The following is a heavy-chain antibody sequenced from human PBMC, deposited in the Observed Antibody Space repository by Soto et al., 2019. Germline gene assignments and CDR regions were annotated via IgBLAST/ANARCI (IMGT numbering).Heavy chain of an antibody. CDR1: GFTFSSYS. Sequence: EVQLVESGGCLVQPGGSLRLSCAASGFTFSSYSMNWVRQAPGKGLEWVSYISSSSSTIYYADSVKGRFTISRDNAKNSLYLQMNSLRAEDTAVYYCAREYSGYDWDYWGQGTLVTVSS. CDR2: ISSSSSTI. J-gene: IGHJ4*02. V-gene: IGHV3-48*01. D-gene: IGHD5-12*01. CDR3: AREYSGYDWDY.